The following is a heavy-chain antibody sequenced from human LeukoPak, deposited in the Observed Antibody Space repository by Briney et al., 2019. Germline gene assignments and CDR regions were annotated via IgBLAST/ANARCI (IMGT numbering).Heavy chain of an antibody. V-gene: IGHV3-30*02. CDR1: GFTFRRYN. J-gene: IGHJ4*02. CDR2: IRYDGSEK. CDR3: AKDNNGWAFDF. D-gene: IGHD6-19*01. Sequence: PGGSQRLSCAASGFTFRRYNMHWVRQAPGKGLEWVAIIRYDGSEKYYANSVKGRFTISRDNSKNTLYLQMNSLTAEDTAVYSCAKDNNGWAFDFWGQGTLVTVSS.